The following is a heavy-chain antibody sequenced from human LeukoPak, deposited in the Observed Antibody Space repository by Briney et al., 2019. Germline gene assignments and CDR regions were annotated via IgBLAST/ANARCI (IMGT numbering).Heavy chain of an antibody. D-gene: IGHD3-3*01. J-gene: IGHJ4*02. CDR1: GFTFSSYG. Sequence: PGRSLRLSCAASGFTFSSYGMHWVRQAPGKGLEWVALISYDGSNKYYADSVKGRFTISRDNSKNTLYLQMNSLRAEDTAVYYCARDMGYYPDYWGQGTLVTVSS. CDR2: ISYDGSNK. V-gene: IGHV3-30*03. CDR3: ARDMGYYPDY.